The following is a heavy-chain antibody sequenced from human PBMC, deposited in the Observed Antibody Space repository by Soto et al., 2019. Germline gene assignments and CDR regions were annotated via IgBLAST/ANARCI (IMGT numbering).Heavy chain of an antibody. Sequence: SETLSLTCTVSGGSISSSSYYWGWIRQPPGKGLEWIGSIYYSGSTYYNPSLKSRVTISVDTSKNQFSLKLSSVTAADTAVYYCARHAHYSNYGRMLDYWGQGTLVTVSS. CDR2: IYYSGST. CDR3: ARHAHYSNYGRMLDY. V-gene: IGHV4-39*01. CDR1: GGSISSSSYY. J-gene: IGHJ4*02. D-gene: IGHD4-4*01.